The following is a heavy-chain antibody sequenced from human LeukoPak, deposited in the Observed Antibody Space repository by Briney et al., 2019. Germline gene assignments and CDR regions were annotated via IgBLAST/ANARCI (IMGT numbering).Heavy chain of an antibody. Sequence: ASVKVSCKASGGTFSSYAISWVRQAPGQGLEWMGGIIPIFGTANYAQKFQGRVTITADESTSTAYMELSSLRSEDTAVYYCARDPDPNWGVSYYYGMDVWGQGTTVTVSS. D-gene: IGHD7-27*01. V-gene: IGHV1-69*13. CDR2: IIPIFGTA. CDR3: ARDPDPNWGVSYYYGMDV. J-gene: IGHJ6*02. CDR1: GGTFSSYA.